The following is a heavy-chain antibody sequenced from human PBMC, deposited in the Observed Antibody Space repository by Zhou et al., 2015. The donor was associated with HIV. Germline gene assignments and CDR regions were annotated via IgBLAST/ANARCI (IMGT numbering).Heavy chain of an antibody. CDR1: GFTFSSYA. CDR2: ISYDGSKT. J-gene: IGHJ4*02. D-gene: IGHD5-24*01. V-gene: IGHV3-30*18. CDR3: AKTQLLELPEGFDY. Sequence: QVQLVESGGGVVQSGRSLRLSCEASGFTFSSYAMHWVRQAPGKGLEWVAVISYDGSKTHYGDSVKGRFTVSRDNSKNTLYLQMNSLRAEDTAVYYCAKTQLLELPEGFDYWGQGTLVTVSS.